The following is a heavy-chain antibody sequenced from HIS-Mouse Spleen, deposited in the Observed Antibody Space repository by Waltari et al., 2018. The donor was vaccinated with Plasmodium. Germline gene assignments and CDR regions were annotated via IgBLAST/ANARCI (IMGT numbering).Heavy chain of an antibody. CDR2: IKQDGSEK. CDR3: ASSWYWYFDL. Sequence: EVQLVESGGGLVQPGGSLRLSCAASGFTFSSYLMRWVRQAPGKGLEWVANIKQDGSEKYYVDSVKGRFTISRDNAKNSLYLQMNSLRAEDTAVYYCASSWYWYFDLWGRGTLVTVSS. D-gene: IGHD6-13*01. V-gene: IGHV3-7*01. J-gene: IGHJ2*01. CDR1: GFTFSSYL.